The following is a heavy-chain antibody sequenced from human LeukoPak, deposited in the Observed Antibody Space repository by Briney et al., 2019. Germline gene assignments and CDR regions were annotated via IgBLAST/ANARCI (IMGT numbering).Heavy chain of an antibody. V-gene: IGHV4-39*01. CDR3: ARQGSSWYPNRFDP. CDR1: GGSISSSSYY. D-gene: IGHD6-13*01. J-gene: IGHJ5*02. Sequence: SETLSLTCTVSGGSISSSSYYWGWIRQPPGKGLEWIGSIYYSGSTYYNPSLKSRVTISVDTSKNQFSLKLSSVTAADTAAYYCARQGSSWYPNRFDPWGQGTLVTVSS. CDR2: IYYSGST.